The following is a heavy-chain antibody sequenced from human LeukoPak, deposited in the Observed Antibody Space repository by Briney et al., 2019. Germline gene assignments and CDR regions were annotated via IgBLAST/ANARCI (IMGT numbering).Heavy chain of an antibody. J-gene: IGHJ4*02. CDR1: GYSFTRYW. D-gene: IGHD2/OR15-2a*01. V-gene: IGHV5-51*01. CDR2: IYPGDSDT. Sequence: GESLKISCKGSGYSFTRYWIGWVRQMPGKGLEWMGIIYPGDSDTRYSPSFQGQVTISADKSFTTAYLQWSSLKASDTAMYYWATEYFTSTSFYIPYYFDYWAREPWSPSPQ. CDR3: ATEYFTSTSFYIPYYFDY.